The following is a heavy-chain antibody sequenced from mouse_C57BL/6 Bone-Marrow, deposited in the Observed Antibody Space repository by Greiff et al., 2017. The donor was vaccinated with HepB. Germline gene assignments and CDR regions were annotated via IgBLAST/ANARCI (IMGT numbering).Heavy chain of an antibody. D-gene: IGHD2-1*01. J-gene: IGHJ3*01. CDR3: AIYYGNSWFAY. CDR1: GFSLTSYG. CDR2: IWSGGST. V-gene: IGHV2-2*01. Sequence: VQGVESGPGLVQPSQSLSITCTVSGFSLTSYGVHWVRQSPGKGLEWLGVIWSGGSTDYNAAFISRLSSSKDNSKRQVFFKMNSLQADDTAIYYCAIYYGNSWFAYWGQGTLVTVSA.